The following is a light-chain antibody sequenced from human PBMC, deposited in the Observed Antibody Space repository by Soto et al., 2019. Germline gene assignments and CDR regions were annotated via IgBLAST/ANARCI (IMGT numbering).Light chain of an antibody. J-gene: IGKJ2*01. CDR3: QQYGGSPQA. V-gene: IGKV3-20*01. Sequence: EIVLTQSPGTLSLSPGERATLSCRASQSVTRNYLAWYQQKPGQAPRILIYGASSRATGIPDRFSGSGSGTDFTLTITRLEPADFAVYYCQQYGGSPQAFGQGTKLEIK. CDR1: QSVTRNY. CDR2: GAS.